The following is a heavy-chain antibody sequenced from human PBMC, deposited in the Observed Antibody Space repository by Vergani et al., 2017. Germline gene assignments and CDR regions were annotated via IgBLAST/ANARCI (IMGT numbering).Heavy chain of an antibody. CDR3: ARGGYIAAFSY. CDR1: GGSFSGYY. CDR2: ISHSGST. V-gene: IGHV4-34*01. Sequence: QVQLQQWGAGLLKPSETLSLTCAVYGGSFSGYYWSWIRQSPGKGLEWIGEISHSGSTNYNPSLTSRVTISVDTSKNQFSLKVSSVTAADTAVYYCARGGYIAAFSYWGQGTLVTVSS. J-gene: IGHJ4*02. D-gene: IGHD6-13*01.